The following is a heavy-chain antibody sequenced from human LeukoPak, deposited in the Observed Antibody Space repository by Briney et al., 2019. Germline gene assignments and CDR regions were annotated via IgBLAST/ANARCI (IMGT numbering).Heavy chain of an antibody. CDR2: ISGDGGST. CDR3: AKDIDPYYYYMDV. Sequence: PGGALRLSCAAPGFTFDDYAMHWVRQAPGKGLEWVSLISGDGGSTYYADSVKGRFTISRDNSKNSLYLQMNSLRTEDTALYYCAKDIDPYYYYMDVWGKGTTVTVSS. J-gene: IGHJ6*03. CDR1: GFTFDDYA. V-gene: IGHV3-43*02.